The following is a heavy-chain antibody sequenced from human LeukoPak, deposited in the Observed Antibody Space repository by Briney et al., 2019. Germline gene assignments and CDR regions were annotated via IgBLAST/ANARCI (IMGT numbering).Heavy chain of an antibody. J-gene: IGHJ3*02. CDR1: GFTFDDYA. Sequence: PGGSLRLSCAASGFTFDDYAMHWVRQAPGKGLEWVSGISWNSGSIDYADSVKGRFTISRDNAKNSLYLQMNSLRAEGTALYYCAKGYCSSTSCYGAFDIWGQGTMVTVSS. V-gene: IGHV3-9*01. CDR2: ISWNSGSI. CDR3: AKGYCSSTSCYGAFDI. D-gene: IGHD2-2*01.